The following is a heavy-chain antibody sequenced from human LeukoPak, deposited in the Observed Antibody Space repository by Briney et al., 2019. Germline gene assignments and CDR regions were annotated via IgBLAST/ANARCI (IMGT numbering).Heavy chain of an antibody. CDR2: INPNSGGT. Sequence: ASVKVSCKASGYTFTGYYMHWVRQAPGQGLEWMGWINPNSGGTNYAQKFRGRVTMTRDTSISTAYMELSRLRSDDTAVYYCARDSSYSSSWFYNWFDPWGQGTLVTVSS. J-gene: IGHJ5*02. D-gene: IGHD6-13*01. V-gene: IGHV1-2*02. CDR3: ARDSSYSSSWFYNWFDP. CDR1: GYTFTGYY.